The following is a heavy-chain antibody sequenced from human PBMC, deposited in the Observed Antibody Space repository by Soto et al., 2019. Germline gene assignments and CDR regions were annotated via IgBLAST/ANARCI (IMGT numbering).Heavy chain of an antibody. CDR1: GFTFSSYG. J-gene: IGHJ4*02. V-gene: IGHV3-30*18. Sequence: PGGSLRLSCAGSGFTFSSYGMHWVRQAPGKGLEWVAVISYDGSNKYYADSVKGRFTISRDNSKNTLYLQMNSLRAEDTAVYYCAKDVPSIAAAGAFDYWGQGTLVTVSS. CDR3: AKDVPSIAAAGAFDY. CDR2: ISYDGSNK. D-gene: IGHD6-13*01.